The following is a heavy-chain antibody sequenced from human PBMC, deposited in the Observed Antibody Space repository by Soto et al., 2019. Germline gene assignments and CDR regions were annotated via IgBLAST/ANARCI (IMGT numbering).Heavy chain of an antibody. CDR2: ISAYNGNT. J-gene: IGHJ4*02. CDR3: ARDGDLLMVYAKFDY. D-gene: IGHD2-8*01. Sequence: ASVKVSCKASGYTFTSYGISWVRQAPGQGLEWMGWISAYNGNTNYAQKLQGRVTMTTDTSTSTAYMELRSLRSDDTAVYYCARDGDLLMVYAKFDYWGQGTLVTVSS. V-gene: IGHV1-18*01. CDR1: GYTFTSYG.